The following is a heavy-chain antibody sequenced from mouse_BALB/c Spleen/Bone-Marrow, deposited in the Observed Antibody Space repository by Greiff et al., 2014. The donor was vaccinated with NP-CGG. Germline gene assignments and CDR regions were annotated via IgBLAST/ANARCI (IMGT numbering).Heavy chain of an antibody. V-gene: IGHV14-3*02. CDR3: ARGDYGGFAY. J-gene: IGHJ3*01. CDR2: IDPANGNT. CDR1: GFNIKDTY. D-gene: IGHD2-4*01. Sequence: VHVKQSGAELVKPGASVKLSCTASGFNIKDTYMHWVKQRPEQGLEWIGRIDPANGNTKYDLKFQGKATITADTSSNTAYLQLSSLTSEDTAVYYCARGDYGGFAYWGQGTLVTVSA.